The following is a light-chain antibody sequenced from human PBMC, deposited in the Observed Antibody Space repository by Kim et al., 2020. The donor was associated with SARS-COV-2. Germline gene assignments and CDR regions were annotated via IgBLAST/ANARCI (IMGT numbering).Light chain of an antibody. CDR3: KSRDSSGNVV. J-gene: IGLJ2*01. CDR2: GRN. CDR1: SLRSYY. V-gene: IGLV3-19*01. Sequence: SSELTQDPAVSVALGQTVRITCQGDSLRSYYASWYQQKPGQTPVLVIYGRNNRPSGIPDRFSGSTSGNTASLTTTGAQAEDEADYYCKSRDSSGNVVFGGGTKLTVL.